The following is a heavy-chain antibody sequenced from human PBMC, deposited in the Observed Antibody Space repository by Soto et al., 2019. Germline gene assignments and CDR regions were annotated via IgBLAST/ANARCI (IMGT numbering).Heavy chain of an antibody. V-gene: IGHV3-30*18. J-gene: IGHJ4*02. CDR2: TSNDGSKI. Sequence: PGGSLRLSCVASGFTFSACAMHWARHVPGKGQEWVAVTSNDGSKIYYADSVKGRFTISRDSSKNTLFLQLDNLRPENTAIYYCAKAVGRDTGYDFFYDFWGLGTLVTVSS. D-gene: IGHD3-9*01. CDR3: AKAVGRDTGYDFFYDF. CDR1: GFTFSACA.